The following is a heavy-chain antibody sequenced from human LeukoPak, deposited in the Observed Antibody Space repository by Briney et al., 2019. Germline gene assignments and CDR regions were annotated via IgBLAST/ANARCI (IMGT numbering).Heavy chain of an antibody. CDR1: GGPITSSNYY. D-gene: IGHD6-13*01. CDR3: ARDAPSSSSFGD. CDR2: FYNSGST. Sequence: SETLSLTCTVSGGPITSSNYYWGWIRQPPGEGLEWIGSFYNSGSTYYNPSLKSRVTISVDTSKNQFSLRLTSVAAADTAVYYCARDAPSSSSFGDWGQGTLVTVSS. V-gene: IGHV4-39*07. J-gene: IGHJ4*02.